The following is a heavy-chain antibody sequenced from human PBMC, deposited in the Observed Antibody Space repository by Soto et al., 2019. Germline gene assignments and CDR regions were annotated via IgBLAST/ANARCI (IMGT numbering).Heavy chain of an antibody. V-gene: IGHV3-23*01. D-gene: IGHD1-1*01. CDR1: GFTFSSYA. J-gene: IGHJ4*02. CDR3: AKFGMATTKRSPPYYIDY. CDR2: ISGSGGGT. Sequence: GGSLRLSCAASGFTFSSYAMSWVRQAPGKGLEWVSSISGSGGGTYYADSVKGRFTLSRDNSKNTLYLQMNSLRAEDTAVYYCAKFGMATTKRSPPYYIDYWGQGALVTVSS.